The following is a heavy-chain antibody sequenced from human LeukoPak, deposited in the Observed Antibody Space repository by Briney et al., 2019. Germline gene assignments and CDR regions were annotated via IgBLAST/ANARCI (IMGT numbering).Heavy chain of an antibody. D-gene: IGHD1-1*01. CDR1: GGSISSYY. V-gene: IGHV4-59*08. CDR3: ARHYGNWYYFDY. J-gene: IGHJ4*01. CDR2: IYYSGST. Sequence: PSETLSLTCTVSGGSISSYYWSWIRQPPGKGLEWIGYIYYSGSTNYNPSLKSRVTISVDTSKNQFSLKLNSVTAADTAVYYCARHYGNWYYFDYWGQEPWSPSPQ.